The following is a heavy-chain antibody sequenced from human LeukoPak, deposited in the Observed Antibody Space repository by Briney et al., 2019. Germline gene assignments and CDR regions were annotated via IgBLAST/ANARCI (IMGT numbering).Heavy chain of an antibody. Sequence: SETLSLTCGVSGYSISNTYYWGWIRQPPGKGLEWIASIYNSGSTYYNPSLKSRVIISVDTSKNQFSLKLSSVTAADTAVYYCARNVSTGYFDYWGQGTLVTVSS. CDR2: IYNSGST. D-gene: IGHD3-10*02. V-gene: IGHV4-38-2*01. J-gene: IGHJ4*02. CDR1: GYSISNTYY. CDR3: ARNVSTGYFDY.